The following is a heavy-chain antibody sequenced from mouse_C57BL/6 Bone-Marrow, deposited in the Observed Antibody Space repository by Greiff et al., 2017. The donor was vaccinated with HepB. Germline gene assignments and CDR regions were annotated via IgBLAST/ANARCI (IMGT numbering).Heavy chain of an antibody. D-gene: IGHD3-2*02. CDR2: IYPGDGDT. CDR3: ARETAQATSWFAY. Sequence: QVQLQQSGAELVKPGASVKISCKASGYAFSSYWMNWVKQRPGKGLEWIGQIYPGDGDTNYHGKFKGKATLTADKSSSTAYMQLSSLTSEDSAVYFCARETAQATSWFAYWGQGTLVTVSA. J-gene: IGHJ3*01. V-gene: IGHV1-80*01. CDR1: GYAFSSYW.